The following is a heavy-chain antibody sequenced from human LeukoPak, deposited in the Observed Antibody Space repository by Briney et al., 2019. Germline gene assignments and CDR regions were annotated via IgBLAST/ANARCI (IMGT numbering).Heavy chain of an antibody. CDR1: GYIFTYYY. Sequence: ASVRVSCKASGYIFTYYYVHWVRQAPGQGLEWMGLNNPNSGGTNFAQKFQGRVTMTRYTSITTAYMELSRLSSDDTAVYYCARGWQINSSGGFVDPWGQGTLVTVSS. CDR3: ARGWQINSSGGFVDP. J-gene: IGHJ5*02. CDR2: NNPNSGGT. V-gene: IGHV1-2*02. D-gene: IGHD6-6*01.